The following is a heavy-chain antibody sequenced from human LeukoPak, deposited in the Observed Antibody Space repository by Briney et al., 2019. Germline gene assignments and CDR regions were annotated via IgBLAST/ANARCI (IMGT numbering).Heavy chain of an antibody. CDR2: ISSSSSYI. CDR1: GFTFSSYS. Sequence: GGSLRLSCAASGFTFSSYSMNWVRQAPGKGLEWVSSISSSSSYIYYADSVKGRFTISRDNAKNSLYLQMNSLRAEDTAVYYCATIPRIAAAGTARGYMDVWGKGTTVTVSS. J-gene: IGHJ6*03. D-gene: IGHD6-13*01. CDR3: ATIPRIAAAGTARGYMDV. V-gene: IGHV3-21*01.